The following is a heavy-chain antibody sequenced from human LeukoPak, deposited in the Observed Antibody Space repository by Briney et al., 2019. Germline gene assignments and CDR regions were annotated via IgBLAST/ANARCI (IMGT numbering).Heavy chain of an antibody. Sequence: ASVKVSCKAPGYTFTSYGISWVRQAPGQGLEWMGWISGYSGNTNYVQKFQGRVTMATDTSTSTVYMELRSLRSDDTAVYYCARDIATVVHQEWGQGTLVTVSS. CDR2: ISGYSGNT. V-gene: IGHV1-18*01. D-gene: IGHD2-2*01. CDR3: ARDIATVVHQE. CDR1: GYTFTSYG. J-gene: IGHJ4*02.